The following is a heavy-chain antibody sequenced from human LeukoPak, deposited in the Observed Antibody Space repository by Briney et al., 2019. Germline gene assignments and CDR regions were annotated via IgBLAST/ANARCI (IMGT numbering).Heavy chain of an antibody. V-gene: IGHV4-59*01. CDR3: ARAWATDYFDF. J-gene: IGHJ4*02. Sequence: SETLSLTCSVSGVAISSSCWSWIRQSPGKGLEWIGYFYYSGTVNYNPSLISRVTASVDTSKNQFYLKVKSVTAADTAVYYCARAWATDYFDFWGQGALVTVSS. CDR2: FYYSGTV. CDR1: GVAISSSC.